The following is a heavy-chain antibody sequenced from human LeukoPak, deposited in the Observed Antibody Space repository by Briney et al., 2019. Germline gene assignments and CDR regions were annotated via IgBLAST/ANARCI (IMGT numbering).Heavy chain of an antibody. D-gene: IGHD5-24*01. J-gene: IGHJ3*02. CDR3: ARDRRWLPLHAFDI. CDR1: GFTFSDYY. Sequence: GGSLRLPCAASGFTFSDYYMSWIRQAPGKGLEWVSYISSSGSTIYYADSVKGRFTISRDNAKNSLYLQMNSLRAEDTAVYYCARDRRWLPLHAFDIWGQGTMVTVSS. CDR2: ISSSGSTI. V-gene: IGHV3-11*04.